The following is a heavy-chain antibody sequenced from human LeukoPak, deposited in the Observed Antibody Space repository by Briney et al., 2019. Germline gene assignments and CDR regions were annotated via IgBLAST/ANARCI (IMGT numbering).Heavy chain of an antibody. CDR2: ISYDGSNK. J-gene: IGHJ4*02. D-gene: IGHD3-16*01. Sequence: GGSLRLSCAASGFTFRSYGMHWVRQAPGKGLEWVAVISYDGSNKYYADSVKGRFTISRDNSKDTLYLQMNSPRAEDTAVYYCAKDGGILGFDYWGQGTLVTVSS. CDR1: GFTFRSYG. CDR3: AKDGGILGFDY. V-gene: IGHV3-30*18.